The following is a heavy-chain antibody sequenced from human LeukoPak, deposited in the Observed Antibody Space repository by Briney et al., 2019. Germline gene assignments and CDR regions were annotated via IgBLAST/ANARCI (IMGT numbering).Heavy chain of an antibody. CDR1: GYTFTGYY. D-gene: IGHD6-19*01. Sequence: ASVKVSCKASGYTFTGYYMHWVRQAPGQGLEWMGWINPNSGGTNYAQKLQGRVTMTRDTSISTAYMELSRLRSDDTAVYYCATTSGYSSGWYDYWGQGTLVTVSS. V-gene: IGHV1-2*02. CDR3: ATTSGYSSGWYDY. J-gene: IGHJ4*02. CDR2: INPNSGGT.